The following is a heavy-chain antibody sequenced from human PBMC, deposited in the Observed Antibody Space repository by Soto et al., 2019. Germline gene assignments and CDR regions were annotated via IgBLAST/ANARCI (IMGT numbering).Heavy chain of an antibody. D-gene: IGHD3-10*01. Sequence: SETLSLTCAASGGSISSGGYSWSWIRQPPGKGLEWIGYIYHSGSTYYNPSLKSRVTISVDTSKKQFYLKLNSVTAADTAVYYCARDRGANGAYFDYWGQGNLVTVSS. CDR3: ARDRGANGAYFDY. J-gene: IGHJ4*02. V-gene: IGHV4-30-2*01. CDR1: GGSISSGGYS. CDR2: IYHSGST.